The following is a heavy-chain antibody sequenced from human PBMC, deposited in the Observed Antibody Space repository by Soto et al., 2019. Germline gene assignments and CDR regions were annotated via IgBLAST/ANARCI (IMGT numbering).Heavy chain of an antibody. CDR1: GGTFSSYI. CDR3: ARGLHYDSISLDDY. D-gene: IGHD3-22*01. V-gene: IGHV1-69*02. CDR2: IIPILGIA. Sequence: QVQLVQSGAEVKKPGSSVKVSCKASGGTFSSYIINWVRQAPGQGLEWMGRIIPILGIAKYAQKFQGGVTMTADKATSTAYMELSSLRSEDTGVYYCARGLHYDSISLDDYWGQGTLVTVSS. J-gene: IGHJ4*02.